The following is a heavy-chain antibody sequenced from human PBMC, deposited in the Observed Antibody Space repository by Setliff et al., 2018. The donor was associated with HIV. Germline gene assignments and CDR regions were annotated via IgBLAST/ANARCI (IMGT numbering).Heavy chain of an antibody. Sequence: SETLSLTCTVSGYSISSHYWSWIRQPPGKELEWIGYISSSGSTTYNPSLKSRVTISIDTSKNHFSLKLSSVTAADTAVYYCARDRYGDYAYFDYWGQGTLVTVSS. CDR3: ARDRYGDYAYFDY. J-gene: IGHJ4*02. CDR1: GYSISSHY. D-gene: IGHD4-17*01. V-gene: IGHV4-4*08. CDR2: ISSSGST.